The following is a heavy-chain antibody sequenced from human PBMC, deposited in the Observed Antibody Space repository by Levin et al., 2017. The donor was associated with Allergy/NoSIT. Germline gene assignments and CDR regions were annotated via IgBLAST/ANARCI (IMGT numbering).Heavy chain of an antibody. Sequence: SETLSLTCAVYGGSFSGYYWSWIRQPPGKGLEWIGEINHSGSTNYNPSLKSRVTISVDTSKNQFSLKLSSVTAADTAVYYCARTGFRELLYYFDYWGQGTLVTVSS. V-gene: IGHV4-34*01. J-gene: IGHJ4*02. D-gene: IGHD3-10*01. CDR3: ARTGFRELLYYFDY. CDR2: INHSGST. CDR1: GGSFSGYY.